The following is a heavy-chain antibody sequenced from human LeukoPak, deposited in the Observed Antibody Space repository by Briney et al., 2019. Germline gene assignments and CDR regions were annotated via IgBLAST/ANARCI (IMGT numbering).Heavy chain of an antibody. Sequence: PSETLSLTCTVSGGSISSSSYYWGWIRQPPGKGLEWIGYIYYSGCTNYNPSLKSRVTISVDTSKNQFSLKLSSVTAADTAVYYCARVGRAVDYWGQGTLVTVSS. CDR2: IYYSGCT. V-gene: IGHV4-61*05. CDR3: ARVGRAVDY. J-gene: IGHJ4*02. CDR1: GGSISSSSYY.